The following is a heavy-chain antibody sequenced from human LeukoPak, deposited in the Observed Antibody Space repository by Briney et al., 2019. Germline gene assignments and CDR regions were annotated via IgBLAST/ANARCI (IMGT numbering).Heavy chain of an antibody. Sequence: ASVKVSCKASGGTFSSYTISWVRQAPGQGLEWMGRINPNSGGTNYAQKFQGRVTMTRDTSISTAYMELSRLRSDDTAVYYCARVAYDFWSGPYNWFDPWGQGTLVTVSS. CDR3: ARVAYDFWSGPYNWFDP. CDR1: GGTFSSYT. CDR2: INPNSGGT. D-gene: IGHD3-3*01. J-gene: IGHJ5*02. V-gene: IGHV1-2*06.